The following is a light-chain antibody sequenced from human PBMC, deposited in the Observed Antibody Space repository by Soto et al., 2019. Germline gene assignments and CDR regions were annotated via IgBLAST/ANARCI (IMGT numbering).Light chain of an antibody. CDR2: AVS. CDR1: SSDIGSYNH. Sequence: QSVLTQPASVSGSPGQSITISCSGTSSDIGSYNHVAWYQQFPGKSPKLMIYAVSDRPSGVPNRFSGSKSGNTASLTISGLQAEDEADYYCCSYVGSYSYVFGTGTKVTVL. V-gene: IGLV2-14*03. CDR3: CSYVGSYSYV. J-gene: IGLJ1*01.